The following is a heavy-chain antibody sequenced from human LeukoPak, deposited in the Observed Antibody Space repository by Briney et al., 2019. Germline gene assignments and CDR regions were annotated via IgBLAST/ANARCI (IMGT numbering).Heavy chain of an antibody. D-gene: IGHD3-10*01. J-gene: IGHJ4*02. CDR2: IKSKTDGGTT. V-gene: IGHV3-15*01. CDR1: GFTFSNAW. Sequence: GGSLRLSCAASGFTFSNAWMSWVRQAPGKGLEWVGRIKSKTDGGTTDYAAPVKGRFTISRDDSKNMLYLQMNSLKTEDTAVYYCAATSILSEVGELFNWGQGTLVTVSS. CDR3: AATSILSEVGELFN.